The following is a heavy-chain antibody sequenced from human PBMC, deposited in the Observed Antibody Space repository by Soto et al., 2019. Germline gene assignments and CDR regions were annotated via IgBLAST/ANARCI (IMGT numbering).Heavy chain of an antibody. CDR2: IDWDDDK. Sequence: GSGPTLVNPTQTLTLTCTFSGFSLSTSGMCVSWIRQPPGKALEWLALIDWDDDKYYSTSLKTRLTISKDTSKNQVVLTMTNMDHVETATYYCARMHYYDSSLVGYYYYGMDVWGQGTTVTVSS. CDR1: GFSLSTSGMC. V-gene: IGHV2-70*01. CDR3: ARMHYYDSSLVGYYYYGMDV. J-gene: IGHJ6*02. D-gene: IGHD3-22*01.